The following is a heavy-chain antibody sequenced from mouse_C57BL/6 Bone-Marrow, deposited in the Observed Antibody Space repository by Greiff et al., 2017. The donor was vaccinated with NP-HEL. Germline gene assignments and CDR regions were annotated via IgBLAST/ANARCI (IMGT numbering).Heavy chain of an antibody. D-gene: IGHD2-3*01. J-gene: IGHJ3*01. Sequence: EVMLVESGGGLVKPGGSLKLSCAASGFTFSSYAMSWVRQTPEKRLEWVATISDGGSYTYYPDNVKGRFTISRDNAKNNLYLQMSHLKSEDTAMYYCARVNDGYYGLAYWGQGTLVTVSA. V-gene: IGHV5-4*03. CDR1: GFTFSSYA. CDR3: ARVNDGYYGLAY. CDR2: ISDGGSYT.